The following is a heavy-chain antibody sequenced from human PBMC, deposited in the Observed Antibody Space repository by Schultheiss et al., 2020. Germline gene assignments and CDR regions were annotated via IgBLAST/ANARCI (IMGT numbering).Heavy chain of an antibody. D-gene: IGHD3-10*01. J-gene: IGHJ4*02. CDR1: GFSLSTSGVG. CDR3: ARNVLWFGESSYYFDY. V-gene: IGHV2-5*02. CDR2: IDWDDDK. Sequence: SGPTLVKPTQTLTLTCTFSGFSLSTSGVGVGWIRQPPGKALEWLARIDWDDDKRYSPSLKSRLTISKDTSKNQVVLTMTNMDPVDTATYYCARNVLWFGESSYYFDYWGQGTLVTVSS.